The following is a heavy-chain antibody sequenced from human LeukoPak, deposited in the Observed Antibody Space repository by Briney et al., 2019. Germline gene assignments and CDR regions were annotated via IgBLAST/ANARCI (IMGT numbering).Heavy chain of an antibody. CDR1: GGSIGFYY. CDR3: ARVHGHNLGTLDY. CDR2: IYYTGST. V-gene: IGHV4-59*12. Sequence: SETLSLTCTVSGGSIGFYYWTWIRQPPGKGLEWIGYIYYTGSTNYNPSLKSRVTISVDTSKNQVSLKLTSVTAADTAVYYCARVHGHNLGTLDYWGQGILVTVTS. J-gene: IGHJ4*02. D-gene: IGHD5-24*01.